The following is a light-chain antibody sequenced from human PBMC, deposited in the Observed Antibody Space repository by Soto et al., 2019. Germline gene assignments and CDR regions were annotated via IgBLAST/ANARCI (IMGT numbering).Light chain of an antibody. CDR3: QQFNNYPST. CDR2: DAS. V-gene: IGKV1D-13*01. Sequence: AIQLTQSPSALSASVGDRVAITCRASQGISSALAWYQQKPGKAPKLLIYDASSLESGVPSRFSGSGSGTDFTLTISSLQPEDFATYYCQQFNNYPSTFGQGTKVEIK. J-gene: IGKJ1*01. CDR1: QGISSA.